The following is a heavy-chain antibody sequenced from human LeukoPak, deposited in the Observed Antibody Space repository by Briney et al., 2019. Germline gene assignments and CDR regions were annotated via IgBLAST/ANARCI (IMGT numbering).Heavy chain of an antibody. CDR1: GFTFRNHG. CDR3: ARDIGGFYRGYGDS. CDR2: IWYDGSNK. Sequence: GRSLRLSCAASGFTFRNHGMYWVRQAPGKGLEWGAVIWYDGSNKYYGDSVKGRFTISRDNSKNTLYLQMNSLRVEDTAVYYCARDIGGFYRGYGDSWGQGTLVTVSS. D-gene: IGHD5-12*01. J-gene: IGHJ4*02. V-gene: IGHV3-33*01.